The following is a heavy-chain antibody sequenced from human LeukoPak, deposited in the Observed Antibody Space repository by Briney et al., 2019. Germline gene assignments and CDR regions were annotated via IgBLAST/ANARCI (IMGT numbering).Heavy chain of an antibody. Sequence: GGSLRLSCAASGVTVSSNYMSWVRQAPGKGLEGGSVIYSGGSTYYSDSVKGRFTISRDNSKNTLYLQMNSLRAEDTAVYYCARAGYSGYDRPPFDFWGQGTLVTVSS. D-gene: IGHD5-12*01. CDR1: GVTVSSNY. J-gene: IGHJ4*02. V-gene: IGHV3-66*01. CDR3: ARAGYSGYDRPPFDF. CDR2: IYSGGST.